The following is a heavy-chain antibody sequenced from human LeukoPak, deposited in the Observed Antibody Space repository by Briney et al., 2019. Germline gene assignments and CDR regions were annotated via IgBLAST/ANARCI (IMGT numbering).Heavy chain of an antibody. J-gene: IGHJ4*02. CDR2: LSGRGGNS. D-gene: IGHD2-15*01. Sequence: GGSLRLSCAASGFTFSIYVMSWVRQAPGKGLEWVSTLSGRGGNSYYADSVKGRFTISRDNSKNTLYLQMNSLRAEDTAVYYCARATVRYCSGGSCYSDYWGQGTLVTVSS. CDR3: ARATVRYCSGGSCYSDY. V-gene: IGHV3-23*01. CDR1: GFTFSIYV.